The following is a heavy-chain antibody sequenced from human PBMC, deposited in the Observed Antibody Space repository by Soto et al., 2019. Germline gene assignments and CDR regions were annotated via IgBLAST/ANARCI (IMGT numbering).Heavy chain of an antibody. D-gene: IGHD3-3*01. CDR3: ARWNSNNDFWSGYYAWFDP. J-gene: IGHJ5*01. CDR2: IYYSGST. Sequence: PSETLSLTCTVSGGSISSSSYYWGWIRQPPGKGLEWIGSIYYSGSTYYNPSLKSRVTISVDTSKNQFSLKLSSVTAADTAVYYCARWNSNNDFWSGYYAWFDPWGQGTLVTVSS. V-gene: IGHV4-39*01. CDR1: GGSISSSSYY.